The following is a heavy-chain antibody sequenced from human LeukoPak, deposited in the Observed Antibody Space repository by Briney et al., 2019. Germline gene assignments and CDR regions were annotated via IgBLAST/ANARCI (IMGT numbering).Heavy chain of an antibody. CDR2: ISGTGGST. CDR1: GFTFSNYA. CDR3: AKVVAGNIDYYFDY. J-gene: IGHJ4*02. Sequence: GGSLRLSCAASGFTFSNYAMSWVRQAPGKGLEWVAGISGTGGSTHYADSVKGRFTISRDNSKNTVYLRMRNLRVKHTAVYYCAKVVAGNIDYYFDYWGQGILVAVSS. D-gene: IGHD2/OR15-2a*01. V-gene: IGHV3-23*01.